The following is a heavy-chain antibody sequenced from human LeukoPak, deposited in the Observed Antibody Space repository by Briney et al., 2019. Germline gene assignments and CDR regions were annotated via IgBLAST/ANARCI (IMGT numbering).Heavy chain of an antibody. Sequence: ASVKVSCKASGYTFTNFVIHWVRQAPGQRLEWMGWINPSNDDTKYSQKFQGRVTITRDTSASTAYMELSSLRSEDTALYYCARNQIGVAAAAYWGQGTLVTVSS. CDR3: ARNQIGVAAAAY. D-gene: IGHD6-13*01. V-gene: IGHV1-3*01. J-gene: IGHJ4*02. CDR2: INPSNDDT. CDR1: GYTFTNFV.